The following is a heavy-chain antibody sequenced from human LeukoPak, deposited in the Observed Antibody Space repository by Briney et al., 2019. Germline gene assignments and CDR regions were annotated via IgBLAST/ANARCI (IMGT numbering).Heavy chain of an antibody. CDR2: XXQXVFEK. J-gene: IGHJ5*02. CDR3: ARDGCTSTTCSTLGGFSS. V-gene: IGHV3-7*01. D-gene: IGHD2-2*01. Sequence: XANXXQXVFEKYYVDSVRGRFTISRDNAKNSLSLQMNSLRAEDTAVYYCARDGCTSTTCSTLGGFSSWGQGTLVTVSS.